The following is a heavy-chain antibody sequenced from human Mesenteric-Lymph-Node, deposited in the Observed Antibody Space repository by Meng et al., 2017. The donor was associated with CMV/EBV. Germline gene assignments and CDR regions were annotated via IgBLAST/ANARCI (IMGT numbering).Heavy chain of an antibody. Sequence: ASVKVSCKTSGFIDYYLDWVRQAPGQGLEWMGWINPNSGGTNYAQKFQGRVTMTRDTSISTAYMELSRLRSDDTAVYYCARAFYSSSWYNYYYYYGMDVWGQGTTVTVSS. V-gene: IGHV1-2*02. J-gene: IGHJ6*02. CDR3: ARAFYSSSWYNYYYYYGMDV. CDR2: INPNSGGT. CDR1: GFIDYY. D-gene: IGHD6-13*01.